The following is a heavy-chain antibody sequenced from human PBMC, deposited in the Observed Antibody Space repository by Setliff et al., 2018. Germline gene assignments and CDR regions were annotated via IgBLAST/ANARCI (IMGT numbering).Heavy chain of an antibody. J-gene: IGHJ4*02. D-gene: IGHD3-10*01. Sequence: SETLSLTCIVSGGSINSYYWNWIRQPPGKGLEWIGYIYYSGISNYNPSLKSRATISVQTSQKEFSLHLTSVTAADTAVYFCTRESMDYYGSGTYGFWGPGMLVTVSS. CDR3: TRESMDYYGSGTYGF. CDR2: IYYSGIS. CDR1: GGSINSYY. V-gene: IGHV4-59*01.